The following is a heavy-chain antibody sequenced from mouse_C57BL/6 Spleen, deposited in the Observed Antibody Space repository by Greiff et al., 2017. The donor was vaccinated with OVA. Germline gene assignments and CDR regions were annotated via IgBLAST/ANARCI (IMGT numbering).Heavy chain of an antibody. D-gene: IGHD1-1*01. CDR1: GYTFTSYW. J-gene: IGHJ2*01. CDR3: ARGNYGSSLPYYFDY. Sequence: QVQLQQPGAELVMPGASVKLSCKASGYTFTSYWMHWVKQRPGQGLEWIGEIDPSDSYTNYNQKFKGKSTLTVDKSSSTAYMQLSSLTSEDSAVYYCARGNYGSSLPYYFDYWGQGTTLTVSS. V-gene: IGHV1-69*01. CDR2: IDPSDSYT.